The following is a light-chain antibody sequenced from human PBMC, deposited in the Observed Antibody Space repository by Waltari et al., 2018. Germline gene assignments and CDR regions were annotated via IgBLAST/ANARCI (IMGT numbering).Light chain of an antibody. CDR3: QQYNLYSWT. CDR1: QSIKSW. J-gene: IGKJ1*01. CDR2: KAS. Sequence: DIQMTQSPSTLSASVGDRVTIPCRASQSIKSWLEWYQQKPGKAPKLLISKASSLESGVPSRFSGSGSGTELTLSIRSLQPDDFTTYDCQQYNLYSWTFGQGTKVEV. V-gene: IGKV1-5*03.